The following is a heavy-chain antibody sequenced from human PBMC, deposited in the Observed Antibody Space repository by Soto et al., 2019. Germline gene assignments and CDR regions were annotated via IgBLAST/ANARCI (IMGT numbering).Heavy chain of an antibody. D-gene: IGHD5-18*01. J-gene: IGHJ6*02. V-gene: IGHV5-10-1*01. CDR3: ARRDTAMVSGYYYGMDV. CDR2: IDPSDSYT. Sequence: GESLKISCKGSGYSFTSYWISWVRQMPGKGLEWMGRIDPSDSYTNYSPSFQGHVTISADKSISTAYLQWGSLKASDTAMYYCARRDTAMVSGYYYGMDVWGQGTTVTVSS. CDR1: GYSFTSYW.